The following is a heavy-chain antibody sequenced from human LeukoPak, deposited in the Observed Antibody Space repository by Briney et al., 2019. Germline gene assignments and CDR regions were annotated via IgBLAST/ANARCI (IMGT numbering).Heavy chain of an antibody. CDR2: IYSSGST. Sequence: SETLSLTCTVSGGSLSSYYWGWIRQPPGKGLEWIGYIYSSGSTTYNPSLKSRLTLSVDTSKNQFSLRLSSVTPADTAVYYCAAIFGVVDAFDIWGQGTMVTVSS. D-gene: IGHD3-3*01. CDR3: AAIFGVVDAFDI. CDR1: GGSLSSYY. J-gene: IGHJ3*02. V-gene: IGHV4-4*09.